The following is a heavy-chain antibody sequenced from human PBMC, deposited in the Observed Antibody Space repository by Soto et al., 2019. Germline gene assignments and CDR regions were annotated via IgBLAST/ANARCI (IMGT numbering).Heavy chain of an antibody. CDR2: IKSKTDGGTT. CDR3: TTGFPITMVRGVKWP. J-gene: IGHJ5*02. V-gene: IGHV3-15*01. Sequence: GGSLRLSCAASGFTFSNAWMSWVRQAPGKGLEWVGRIKSKTDGGTTDYAAPVKGRFTISRDDSKNTLYLQMNSLKTEDTAVYYCTTGFPITMVRGVKWPWGQGTLVTVSS. D-gene: IGHD3-10*01. CDR1: GFTFSNAW.